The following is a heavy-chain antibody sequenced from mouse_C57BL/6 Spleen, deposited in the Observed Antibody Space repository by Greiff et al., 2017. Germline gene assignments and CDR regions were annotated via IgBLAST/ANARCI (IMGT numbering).Heavy chain of an antibody. Sequence: QVQLQQSGAELVKPGASVKISCKASGYAFSSYWMNWVKQRPGKGLEWIGQIYPGDGDTNYNGKFKGKATLTADKSSSTAYMQLSRLTSEDSAVYFCCAGLLWQEFDYWGQGTTLTVSS. CDR2: IYPGDGDT. J-gene: IGHJ2*01. CDR3: CAGLLWQEFDY. V-gene: IGHV1-80*01. CDR1: GYAFSSYW. D-gene: IGHD2-10*01.